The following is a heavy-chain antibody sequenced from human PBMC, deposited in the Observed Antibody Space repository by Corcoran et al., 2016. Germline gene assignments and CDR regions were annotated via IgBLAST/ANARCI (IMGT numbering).Heavy chain of an antibody. CDR1: GGSISSYY. Sequence: QVQLQESGPGLVKPSETLSLTCTVSGGSISSYYWSWIRQPPGKGLEWIGYIYYSGSTNYNPSLKSRVTISVDTSKNQFSLKLSSVTAADTAVYYCARGAKRNQNDYGDYLDGMDVWGQGTTVTVSS. CDR3: ARGAKRNQNDYGDYLDGMDV. J-gene: IGHJ6*02. CDR2: IYYSGST. D-gene: IGHD4-17*01. V-gene: IGHV4-59*01.